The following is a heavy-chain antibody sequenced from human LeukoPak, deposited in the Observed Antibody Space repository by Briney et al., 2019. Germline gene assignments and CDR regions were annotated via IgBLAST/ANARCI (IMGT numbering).Heavy chain of an antibody. J-gene: IGHJ4*02. CDR3: ARRRVGATTD. D-gene: IGHD1-26*01. CDR2: IYYSGST. Sequence: SETLSLTCTVSGGSISSSSYYWGWIRQPPGKGLEWIGSIYYSGSTYYNPSLKSRVTISVDTSKNQFSLKLSSVTAADTAVYYCARRRVGATTDWGQGTLVTVSS. CDR1: GGSISSSSYY. V-gene: IGHV4-39*07.